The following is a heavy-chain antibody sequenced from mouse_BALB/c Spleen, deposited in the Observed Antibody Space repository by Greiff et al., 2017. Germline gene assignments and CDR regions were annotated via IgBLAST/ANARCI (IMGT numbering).Heavy chain of an antibody. CDR2: ISSGGSYT. V-gene: IGHV5-9-4*01. CDR3: ARVWDGAWFAY. CDR1: GFTFSSYA. Sequence: EVKLMESGGGLVKPGGSLKLSCAASGFTFSSYAMSWVRQSPEKRLEWVAEISSGGSYTYYPDTVTGRFTISRDNAKNTLYLEMSSLRSEDTAMYYCARVWDGAWFAYWGQGTLVTVSA. J-gene: IGHJ3*01. D-gene: IGHD4-1*01.